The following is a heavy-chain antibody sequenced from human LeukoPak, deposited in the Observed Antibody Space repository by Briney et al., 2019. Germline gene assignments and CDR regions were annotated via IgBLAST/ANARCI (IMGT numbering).Heavy chain of an antibody. CDR1: GYTFRNYG. CDR3: ARNRTGTFDF. CDR2: ISGDSYDT. J-gene: IGHJ4*02. D-gene: IGHD3-10*01. Sequence: ASVKVSCKASGYTFRNYGINWVRQAPGQGLEWLGWISGDSYDTKYEQRLQGRVTMTADTSTSTAYMELRSLTSDDTAVYYCARNRTGTFDFWGQGTLVIVSS. V-gene: IGHV1-18*01.